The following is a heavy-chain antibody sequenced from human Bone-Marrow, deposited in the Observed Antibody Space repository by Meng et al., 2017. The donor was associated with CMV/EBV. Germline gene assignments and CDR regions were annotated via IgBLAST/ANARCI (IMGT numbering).Heavy chain of an antibody. CDR2: INPNSGGT. CDR3: ARDRSAVVNYYYYGMEV. J-gene: IGHJ6*02. CDR1: GYTFTGYY. D-gene: IGHD6-13*01. Sequence: ASVKVSCKASGYTFTGYYMHWVRQAPGQGLEWMGWINPNSGGTNYAQKFQGRVTMTRDTSISTAYMELSRLRSDDTAVYYCARDRSAVVNYYYYGMEVWGQGTTVTVSS. V-gene: IGHV1-2*02.